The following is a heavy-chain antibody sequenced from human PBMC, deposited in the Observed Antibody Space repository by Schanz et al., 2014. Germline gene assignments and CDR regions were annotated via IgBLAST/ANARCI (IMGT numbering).Heavy chain of an antibody. CDR2: INGNGGIT. D-gene: IGHD3-10*01. CDR3: AKAKSGAHGAFDI. CDR1: GFTFSSYG. V-gene: IGHV3-23*04. Sequence: VQLVESGGGVVQPGRSLRLSCAASGFTFSSYGMHWVRQAPGKGLEWVSAINGNGGITYYADPVKGRFTISRDNSKNTLYVQMNSLRAEDTAVYYCAKAKSGAHGAFDIWGQGTMVTVSS. J-gene: IGHJ3*02.